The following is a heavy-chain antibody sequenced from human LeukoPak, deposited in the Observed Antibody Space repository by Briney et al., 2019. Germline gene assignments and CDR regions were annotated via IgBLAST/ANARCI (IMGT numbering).Heavy chain of an antibody. CDR1: GGSISSSSYY. D-gene: IGHD6-6*01. V-gene: IGHV4-39*07. Sequence: SETLSLTCTVSGGSISSSSYYWGWIRQPPGKGLEWIGSIYYSGSTYYNPSLKSRVTISVDTSKNQFSLKLSSVTAADTAVYYCARGFIAARDYFDYWGQGTLVTVSS. CDR3: ARGFIAARDYFDY. J-gene: IGHJ4*02. CDR2: IYYSGST.